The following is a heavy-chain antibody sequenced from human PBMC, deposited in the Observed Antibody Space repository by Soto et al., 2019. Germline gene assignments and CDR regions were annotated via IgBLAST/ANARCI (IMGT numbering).Heavy chain of an antibody. Sequence: QVQLVQSGAEVKKPGSSVKVSCKASGGTFSSYAISWGRQAPGQGLEWMGGIITIFGTATYAQKFQGRVTITADESTSTAYMELSSLRSEDMAVYYCARGPPTIAARHDYWGQGTLVTVSS. V-gene: IGHV1-69*12. J-gene: IGHJ4*02. D-gene: IGHD6-6*01. CDR2: IITIFGTA. CDR3: ARGPPTIAARHDY. CDR1: GGTFSSYA.